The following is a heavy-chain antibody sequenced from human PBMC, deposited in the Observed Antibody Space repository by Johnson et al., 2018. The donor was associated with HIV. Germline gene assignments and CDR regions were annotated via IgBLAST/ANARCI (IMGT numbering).Heavy chain of an antibody. CDR3: ARPIARGASDI. J-gene: IGHJ3*02. V-gene: IGHV3-7*05. Sequence: MQLVESGGGLVQPGGSLRLSCAASGFTFSRYWMSWVRQAPGKGLEWVANIKQDGSEKYYVDSVRGRFTISRDNAKNSLYLQMNSLRVEDTAVYYCARPIARGASDIWGQGTMVTVSS. D-gene: IGHD3-10*01. CDR2: IKQDGSEK. CDR1: GFTFSRYW.